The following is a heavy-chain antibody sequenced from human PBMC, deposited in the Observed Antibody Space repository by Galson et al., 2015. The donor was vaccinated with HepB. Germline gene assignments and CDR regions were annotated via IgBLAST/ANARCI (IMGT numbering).Heavy chain of an antibody. CDR2: IYPGDSDT. CDR1: GYSFTSYW. D-gene: IGHD3-10*01. Sequence: QSGAEVKKPGESLKISCKGSGYSFTSYWIGWVRQMPGKGLEWMGIIYPGDSDTRYSPSFQGQVTISADKSISTAYLQWSSLKASDTAMYYCARTRPPYYYGSVSYPIDAFDIWGQGTMVTVSS. J-gene: IGHJ3*02. V-gene: IGHV5-51*01. CDR3: ARTRPPYYYGSVSYPIDAFDI.